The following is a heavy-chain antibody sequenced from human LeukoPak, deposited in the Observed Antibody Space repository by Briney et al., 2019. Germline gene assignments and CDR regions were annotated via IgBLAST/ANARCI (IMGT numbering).Heavy chain of an antibody. D-gene: IGHD1/OR15-1a*01. J-gene: IGHJ6*03. CDR3: ARGPNWNTRYYYFFHLDV. V-gene: IGHV1-8*02. CDR2: TNPNSGNT. Sequence: ASVKVSCKASGGTFSSYAISWVRQATGQGLEWMGWTNPNSGNTGYAQKFQGRVTMTRNTSISTAYMELSSLRSEDTAVYYCARGPNWNTRYYYFFHLDVRGKG. CDR1: GGTFSSYA.